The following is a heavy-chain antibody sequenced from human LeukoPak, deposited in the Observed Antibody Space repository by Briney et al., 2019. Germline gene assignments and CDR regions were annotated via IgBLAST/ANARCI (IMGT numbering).Heavy chain of an antibody. CDR2: ISGDGGST. CDR1: GFMFHDYA. Sequence: GGSLGLSCAAPGFMFHDYAIHWVRQAPGKGLEWVSLISGDGGSTFYADSVKGRFTVSRDNSKNSLYLQMNSLRSDDTALYYCARESESSGWYDYWGQGTLVTVSS. J-gene: IGHJ4*02. D-gene: IGHD6-19*01. V-gene: IGHV3-43*02. CDR3: ARESESSGWYDY.